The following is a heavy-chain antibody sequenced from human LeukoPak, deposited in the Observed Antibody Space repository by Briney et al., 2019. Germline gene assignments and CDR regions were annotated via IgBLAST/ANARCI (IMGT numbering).Heavy chain of an antibody. V-gene: IGHV3-48*03. D-gene: IGHD2-15*01. CDR2: ISSSGSTI. J-gene: IGHJ6*02. CDR1: KFTFSSYE. CDR3: VRGYSFGPYGMDV. Sequence: PGGSLRLSCAASKFTFSSYEMNWVRQAPGKGLEWVSYISSSGSTIYYADSVKGRFTISRDNAKNTLYLQMSSLRAEDTAVYFCVRGYSFGPYGMDVWGQGTTVTVSS.